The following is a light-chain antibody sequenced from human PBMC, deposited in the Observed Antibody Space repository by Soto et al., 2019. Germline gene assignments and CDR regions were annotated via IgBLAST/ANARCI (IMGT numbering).Light chain of an antibody. Sequence: QSALTQPPSASGSPGQSVTISCTGTSSDVGGYNYVSWYQHHPGKAPKLMISEVIKRLSGVPDRFSGSKSGNTASLTVSGLQAEDEADYYCSSYAGNNILFGGGTKVTVL. CDR2: EVI. V-gene: IGLV2-8*01. J-gene: IGLJ2*01. CDR1: SSDVGGYNY. CDR3: SSYAGNNIL.